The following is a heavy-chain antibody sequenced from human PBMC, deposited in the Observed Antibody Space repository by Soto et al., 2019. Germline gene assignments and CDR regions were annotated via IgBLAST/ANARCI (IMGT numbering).Heavy chain of an antibody. J-gene: IGHJ4*02. V-gene: IGHV1-8*01. CDR1: GYTFTNYD. Sequence: QVQLVQSGAEVKEPGASVKVSCKASGYTFTNYDINWVRQATGQGPEWMGWMNPDSGDTGYVPNFQGRVSMTRSTSISTAYMELSDLRSEDTAVYYCARSRGGTGVHFDFWGQGPQVTVSS. CDR3: ARSRGGTGVHFDF. CDR2: MNPDSGDT. D-gene: IGHD7-27*01.